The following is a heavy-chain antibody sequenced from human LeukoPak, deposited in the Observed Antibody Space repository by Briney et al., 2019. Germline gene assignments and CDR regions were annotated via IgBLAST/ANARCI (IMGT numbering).Heavy chain of an antibody. V-gene: IGHV1-8*01. J-gene: IGHJ4*02. Sequence: ASVKVSCKASGYTFTSYDINWVRQATGQGLEWMGWMNPNSGNTGYAQKFQGRVSITRDTSISTAYMELSSLRSEDTAVYYCARGIVTADYWGQGTLVTVSS. D-gene: IGHD1-26*01. CDR2: MNPNSGNT. CDR3: ARGIVTADY. CDR1: GYTFTSYD.